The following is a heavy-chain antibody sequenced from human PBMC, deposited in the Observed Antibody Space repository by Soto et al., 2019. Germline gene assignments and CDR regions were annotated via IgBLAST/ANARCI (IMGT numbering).Heavy chain of an antibody. CDR1: GFTFSSYS. V-gene: IGHV3-21*01. Sequence: PGGSLRLSCAASGFTFSSYSMNWVRQAPGKGLEWVSSISSSSSYIYYADSVKGRFTISRDNAKNSLYLQMNSLRAEDTAVYYCARSSSVAALYGDYTSHWGQGTLVTVSS. CDR3: ARSSSVAALYGDYTSH. J-gene: IGHJ4*02. D-gene: IGHD4-17*01. CDR2: ISSSSSYI.